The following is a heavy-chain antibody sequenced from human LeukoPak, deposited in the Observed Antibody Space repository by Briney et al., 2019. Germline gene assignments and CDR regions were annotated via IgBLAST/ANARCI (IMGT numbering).Heavy chain of an antibody. Sequence: SETLSLTCAVYGGSFSGYYWSWIRQPAGKGLEWIGRIYTSGSTNYNPSLKSRVTISVDTSKNQFSLKLSSVTAADTAVYYCARVRLPRYYYYYMDVWGKGATVTVSS. J-gene: IGHJ6*03. CDR1: GGSFSGYY. V-gene: IGHV4-59*10. CDR2: IYTSGST. CDR3: ARVRLPRYYYYYMDV. D-gene: IGHD5-12*01.